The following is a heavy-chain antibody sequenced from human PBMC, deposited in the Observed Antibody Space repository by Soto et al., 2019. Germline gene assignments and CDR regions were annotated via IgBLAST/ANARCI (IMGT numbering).Heavy chain of an antibody. V-gene: IGHV1-69*06. CDR3: AIGAGRSSWPAGVDSYTWVDR. Sequence: QVQLVQSGAEVKKPGSSVKVSCKASGGTFSNYAISWVRQAPGQGLEWMGGIIPIFGTANYAQKFQGRVKSTADKSTSTAYIELSSLRSEDTAVYYCAIGAGRSSWPAGVDSYTWVDRLGQGTLVPVTS. D-gene: IGHD6-13*01. CDR1: GGTFSNYA. CDR2: IIPIFGTA. J-gene: IGHJ5*02.